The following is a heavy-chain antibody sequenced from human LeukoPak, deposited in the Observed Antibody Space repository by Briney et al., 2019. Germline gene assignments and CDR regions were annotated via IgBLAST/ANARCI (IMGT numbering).Heavy chain of an antibody. CDR2: ISGTGSST. J-gene: IGHJ4*02. CDR1: GFTFSSYA. Sequence: GGSLRLSCAASGFTFSSYAMSWVRQAPGKGLEWVSPISGTGSSTYYADSVKGRFTISRDNSKNTLYLQMNSLRAEDTAAYYCAKGVAMASPYYFDYWGQGTLVTVSS. D-gene: IGHD6-19*01. V-gene: IGHV3-23*01. CDR3: AKGVAMASPYYFDY.